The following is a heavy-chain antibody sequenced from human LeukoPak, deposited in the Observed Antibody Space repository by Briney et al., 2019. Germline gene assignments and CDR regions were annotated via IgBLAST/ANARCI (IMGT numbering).Heavy chain of an antibody. J-gene: IGHJ4*02. CDR1: GFTFSSYW. V-gene: IGHV3-74*01. D-gene: IGHD1-7*01. CDR3: VKDLGGNYDY. Sequence: GGSLRLSCAASGFTFSSYWIHWVRQVPGKGLVRVSRIDYDGSITYYADSVKGRFTISRDNARNTLYLQMNSLRVDDTAVYYCVKDLGGNYDYWGQGTLVTVSS. CDR2: IDYDGSIT.